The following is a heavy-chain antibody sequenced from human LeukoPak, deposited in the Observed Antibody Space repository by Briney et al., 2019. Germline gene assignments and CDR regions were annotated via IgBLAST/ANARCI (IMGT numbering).Heavy chain of an antibody. D-gene: IGHD1-26*01. CDR2: IYYSGST. CDR1: GGSISSSSYY. Sequence: PSETLSLTCTVSGGSISSSSYYWGWLRQPPGKGLEWIGSIYYSGSTYYNPSLNSRVTISVDTSKNQFSLKLSSVTAADTAVYYCARRGWAYFDYWGQGTLVTVSS. V-gene: IGHV4-39*01. CDR3: ARRGWAYFDY. J-gene: IGHJ4*02.